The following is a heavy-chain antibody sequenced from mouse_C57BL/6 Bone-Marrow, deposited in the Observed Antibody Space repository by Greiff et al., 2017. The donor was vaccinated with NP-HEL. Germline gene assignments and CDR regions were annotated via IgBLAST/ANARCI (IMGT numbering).Heavy chain of an antibody. Sequence: VKLQESGPGLVKPSQSLFLTCSITGFPITSGYYWIWIRQSPGKPLEWMGYITHSGETFYNPSLQSPISITRETSKNQFFLQLNSVTTEDTAMYYCAGDTYYPFAYWGQGTLVTVSA. V-gene: IGHV12-3*01. CDR1: GFPITSGYY. D-gene: IGHD2-10*01. CDR2: ITHSGET. J-gene: IGHJ3*01. CDR3: AGDTYYPFAY.